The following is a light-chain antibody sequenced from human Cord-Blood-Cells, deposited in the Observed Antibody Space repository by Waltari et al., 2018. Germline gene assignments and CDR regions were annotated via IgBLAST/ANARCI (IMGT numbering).Light chain of an antibody. CDR3: QKYYSTPT. CDR2: AAS. Sequence: DIHMTQSPSSLSTSLDDRVTITCRARQGISKSSAWYQQKPGQAPKLLLYAASRLESGVTYRFSGSGAGTDYTLTISSLQTEDFATYYCQKYYSTPTFGQGTKVEIK. J-gene: IGKJ1*01. V-gene: IGKV1-NL1*01. CDR1: QGISKS.